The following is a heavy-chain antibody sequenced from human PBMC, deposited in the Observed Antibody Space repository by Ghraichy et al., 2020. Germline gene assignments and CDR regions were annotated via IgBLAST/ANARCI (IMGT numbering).Heavy chain of an antibody. Sequence: SQTLSLTCTVSGDSIGSGAYSWVWIRQPPGEGLEWIASMSDSGITFHNPSLKSRVTISVDSSTNQFSLKVTSVTAADTAGYYCARNYHDGSGRYYWGQGTLVTVSS. CDR2: MSDSGIT. CDR1: GDSIGSGAYS. CDR3: ARNYHDGSGRYY. V-gene: IGHV4-39*07. D-gene: IGHD6-19*01. J-gene: IGHJ4*02.